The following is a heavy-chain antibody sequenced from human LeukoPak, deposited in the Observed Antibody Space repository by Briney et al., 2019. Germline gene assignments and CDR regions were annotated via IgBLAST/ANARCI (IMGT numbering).Heavy chain of an antibody. Sequence: GGSLRLSCAASGFTVSSNDMSWVRQAPGKGLEWVSVFYSGGTTNYADSVKGRFTISRDNSKNTLYLQMNSLRAGDTAVYYCAKAGGTTWNAFDIWGQGTMVTVSS. CDR3: AKAGGTTWNAFDI. V-gene: IGHV3-53*05. J-gene: IGHJ3*02. D-gene: IGHD2/OR15-2a*01. CDR1: GFTVSSND. CDR2: FYSGGTT.